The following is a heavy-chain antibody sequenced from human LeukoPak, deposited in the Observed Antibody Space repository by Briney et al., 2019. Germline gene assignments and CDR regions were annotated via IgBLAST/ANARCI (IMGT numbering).Heavy chain of an antibody. CDR1: GFTFSSYA. CDR3: VRDPGGQTAFDI. CDR2: MSDSGGST. Sequence: GGSLRLSCAASGFTFSSYAVSWVRQAPGKGLEWASGMSDSGGSTYYADSVKGRFTISRDNSKNTLYLQMNSLRAEDTAVYYCVRDPGGQTAFDIWGQGTMVTVSS. J-gene: IGHJ3*02. V-gene: IGHV3-23*01. D-gene: IGHD3-16*01.